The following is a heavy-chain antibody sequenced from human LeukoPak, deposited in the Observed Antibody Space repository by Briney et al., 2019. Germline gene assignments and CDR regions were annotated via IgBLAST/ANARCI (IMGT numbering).Heavy chain of an antibody. CDR1: GFTFSSYE. J-gene: IGHJ4*02. V-gene: IGHV3-48*03. CDR2: ITSSGNTI. D-gene: IGHD4-17*01. Sequence: GGSLRLSCAASGFTFSSYEMNWVRQAPGKGLEWVSYITSSGNTIYYADPVKGRFTISRDNAKNSLYLQMNSLRAEDTAVYYCARLTTMTTTGGPFDYWGQGTLVTVSS. CDR3: ARLTTMTTTGGPFDY.